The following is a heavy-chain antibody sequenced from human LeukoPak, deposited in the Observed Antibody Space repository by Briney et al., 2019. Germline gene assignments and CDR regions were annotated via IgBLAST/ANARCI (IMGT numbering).Heavy chain of an antibody. V-gene: IGHV1-69*13. J-gene: IGHJ6*03. CDR1: GDTFSSYD. CDR2: INPNFGTA. Sequence: ASVKVSCKASGDTFSSYDISWVRQAPGQGLEWMGGINPNFGTANYAQKFQGRVTITADESTSTAYMELSSLRSEDTAVYYCARERPYCSSTSCYLDYYYMDVWGKGTTVTVSS. D-gene: IGHD2-2*01. CDR3: ARERPYCSSTSCYLDYYYMDV.